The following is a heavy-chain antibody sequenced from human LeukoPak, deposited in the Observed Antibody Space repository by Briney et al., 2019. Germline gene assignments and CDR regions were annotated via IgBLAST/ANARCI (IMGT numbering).Heavy chain of an antibody. V-gene: IGHV3-48*01. CDR2: ISTSTTTI. J-gene: IGHJ4*02. D-gene: IGHD1-26*01. CDR3: ASWGEGALDN. CDR1: GFTFSSNW. Sequence: GGSLRLSCAASGFTFSSNWMHWVRQAPGKGLEWISYISTSTTTIYYANSVKGRFTISRDNAKKSLYLQMNSLRVEDTGVYYCASWGEGALDNWGQGTLVTVSS.